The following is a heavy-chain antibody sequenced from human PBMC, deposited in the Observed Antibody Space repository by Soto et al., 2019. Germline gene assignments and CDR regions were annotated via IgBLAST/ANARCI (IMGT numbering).Heavy chain of an antibody. V-gene: IGHV4-31*03. D-gene: IGHD3-10*01. CDR1: GGSISSGGYY. J-gene: IGHJ2*01. CDR2: IYYSGST. Sequence: QVQLQESGPGLVKPSQTLSLTCTVSGGSISSGGYYWSWIRQHPGKGLEWIGYIYYSGSTYYNPSLQSRVTISVDTSKNQFSLKLSSVTAADTAVYYCARDRGTRVFPSRYFDLWGRGTLVTVSS. CDR3: ARDRGTRVFPSRYFDL.